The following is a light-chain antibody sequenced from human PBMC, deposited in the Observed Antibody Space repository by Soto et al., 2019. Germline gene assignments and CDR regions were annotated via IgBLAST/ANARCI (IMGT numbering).Light chain of an antibody. CDR3: QQYEKWPPSIP. Sequence: EIVMTQSTATLSVSPGERVTLSCRASQSLDSKLAWYQQKPVQAPRLLIYGASTRATGISARFSGSGSGTEFTLTISSLQSEDFAVYYCQQYEKWPPSIPFGQGTRLAI. CDR2: GAS. V-gene: IGKV3-15*01. J-gene: IGKJ5*01. CDR1: QSLDSK.